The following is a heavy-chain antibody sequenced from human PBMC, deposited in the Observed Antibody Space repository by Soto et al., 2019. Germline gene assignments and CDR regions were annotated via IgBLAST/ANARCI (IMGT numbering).Heavy chain of an antibody. V-gene: IGHV3-33*01. CDR2: IWYDGSNK. J-gene: IGHJ6*02. D-gene: IGHD3-22*01. Sequence: WVAVIWYDGSNKYYADSVKGRFTISRDNSKNTLYLQMNSLRAEDTAVYYCARDLGGADYYDSSGYSYYYYGMDVWGQGTTVTVSS. CDR3: ARDLGGADYYDSSGYSYYYYGMDV.